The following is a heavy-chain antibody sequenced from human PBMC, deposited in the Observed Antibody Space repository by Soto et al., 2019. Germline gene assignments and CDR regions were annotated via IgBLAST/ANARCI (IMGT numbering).Heavy chain of an antibody. J-gene: IGHJ6*03. D-gene: IGHD1-1*01. CDR3: AKILDPYYYYYYMDV. Sequence: LRRSCEGAGFTFSSYAMIWVLQGPVKVLECVSAISGSGGSTYYADSVKGRFTISRDNSKNTLYLQMNSLRAEDTAVYYCAKILDPYYYYYYMDVWGKGTTVTVSS. CDR1: GFTFSSYA. CDR2: ISGSGGST. V-gene: IGHV3-23*01.